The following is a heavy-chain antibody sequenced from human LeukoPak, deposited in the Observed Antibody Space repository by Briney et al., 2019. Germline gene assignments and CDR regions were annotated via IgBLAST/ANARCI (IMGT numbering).Heavy chain of an antibody. J-gene: IGHJ4*02. CDR3: AKDRWVGATISHYFDY. V-gene: IGHV3-30*02. D-gene: IGHD1-26*01. CDR2: IRYDGTNK. CDR1: GFTFSNFG. Sequence: GGSLRLSCAASGFTFSNFGMHWVRQALGKGLEWVTFIRYDGTNKYYADSVKGRFTISRDNSKNTLYLQMNSLRVEDTAVYYCAKDRWVGATISHYFDYWGQGTLVTVSS.